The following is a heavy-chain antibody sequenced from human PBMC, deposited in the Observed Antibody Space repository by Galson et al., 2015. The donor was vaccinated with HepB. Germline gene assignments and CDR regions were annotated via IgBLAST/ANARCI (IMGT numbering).Heavy chain of an antibody. CDR1: GFTFSSYS. Sequence: SLRLSCAASGFTFSSYSMNWVRQAPGKGLECVSSISSSSSYIHYADSVKGRFTISRDNAKNSLYLQMNSLRAEDTAVYYCARASRGWYRVDWYFDLWGRGTLVTVSS. CDR2: ISSSSSYI. D-gene: IGHD6-19*01. CDR3: ARASRGWYRVDWYFDL. V-gene: IGHV3-21*01. J-gene: IGHJ2*01.